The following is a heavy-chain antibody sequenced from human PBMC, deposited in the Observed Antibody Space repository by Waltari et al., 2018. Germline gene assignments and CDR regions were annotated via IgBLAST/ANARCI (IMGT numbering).Heavy chain of an antibody. CDR3: VGWNDPINS. CDR1: GFTLSRFW. CDR2: IGPDGSDK. J-gene: IGHJ4*02. V-gene: IGHV3-7*01. Sequence: EAQLVQSGGGLVQPGGSLTLSCAASGFTLSRFWMTWIRQAPGQGLLWVAHIGPDGSDKYYVDSVKGRFTISRDNAENSLLLQMSSLRVEDTALYYCVGWNDPINSWGQGTLVAVSS. D-gene: IGHD1-1*01.